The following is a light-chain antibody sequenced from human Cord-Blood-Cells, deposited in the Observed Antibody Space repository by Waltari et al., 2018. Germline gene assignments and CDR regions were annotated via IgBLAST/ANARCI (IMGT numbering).Light chain of an antibody. CDR3: SSYAGSNWV. CDR1: SSDVGGYNY. J-gene: IGLJ3*02. Sequence: QSALTQPPSASGSPGQSVTISCTGTSSDVGGYNYVSWYQQHPGKALKLMIYEVSKRPSGGPDRFSGSKSGNTASLTVSGLQAEDEADYYCSSYAGSNWVFGGGTKLTVL. V-gene: IGLV2-8*01. CDR2: EVS.